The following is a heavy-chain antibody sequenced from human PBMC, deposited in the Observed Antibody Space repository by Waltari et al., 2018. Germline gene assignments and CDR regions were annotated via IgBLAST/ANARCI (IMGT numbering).Heavy chain of an antibody. Sequence: QLQLQESGPGLVKPSETLSLTCTVSGGSISSSSYYWGWIRQPPGKGLEWIGSIYYSGSTYYNPSLKSRVTISVDTSKNQFSLKLSSVTAADTAVYYCAREQYPLFGLDYFDYWGQGALVTVSS. CDR2: IYYSGST. CDR1: GGSISSSSYY. V-gene: IGHV4-39*07. D-gene: IGHD2-2*01. J-gene: IGHJ4*02. CDR3: AREQYPLFGLDYFDY.